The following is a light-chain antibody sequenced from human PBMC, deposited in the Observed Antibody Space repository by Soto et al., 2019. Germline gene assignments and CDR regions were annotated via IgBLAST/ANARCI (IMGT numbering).Light chain of an antibody. CDR2: AAS. V-gene: IGKV1-8*01. CDR3: QQNYSSPPS. Sequence: AIRMTQSPSSFSASTGDRVTITCRASQGISSYLTWYQQKPGKAPKLLIYAASSLQSGVPSRFSGSGSGTDFTLTISCLQSEDFATYYCQQNYSSPPSFGQGTKVEIK. J-gene: IGKJ1*01. CDR1: QGISSY.